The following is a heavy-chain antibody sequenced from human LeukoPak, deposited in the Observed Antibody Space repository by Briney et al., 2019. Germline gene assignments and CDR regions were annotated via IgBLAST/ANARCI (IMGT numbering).Heavy chain of an antibody. D-gene: IGHD1/OR15-1a*01. CDR2: IKEDGSGK. Sequence: GGSLRLSCAASGFTFSDHWMTWVRQAPGKRLEWVANIKEDGSGKYYADSVKGRFTVSKDNAKNSLSLQMNSLGAEDTAVYYCARHIPRGNNYFDCWGQGTLVTVSS. J-gene: IGHJ4*02. V-gene: IGHV3-7*01. CDR3: ARHIPRGNNYFDC. CDR1: GFTFSDHW.